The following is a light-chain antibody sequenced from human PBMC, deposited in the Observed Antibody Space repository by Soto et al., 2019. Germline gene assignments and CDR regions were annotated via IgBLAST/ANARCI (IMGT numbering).Light chain of an antibody. Sequence: EIALTQSPGTLSLSPGERATLSCMASQSLTSSHLAWYQQKPGQAPRLLMFGASSRATGIPDRFSGSGSGTDFTLTISRLEPEDFAVYYCQQYSTSRGTFGQGTKVDIK. J-gene: IGKJ1*01. CDR3: QQYSTSRGT. CDR1: QSLTSSH. V-gene: IGKV3-20*01. CDR2: GAS.